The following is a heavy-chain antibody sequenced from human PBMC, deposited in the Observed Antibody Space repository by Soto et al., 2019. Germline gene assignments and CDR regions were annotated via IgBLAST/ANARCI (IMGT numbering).Heavy chain of an antibody. J-gene: IGHJ3*02. CDR1: GGSISSGGYY. CDR2: IYYSGST. CDR3: ARVLKVVVAATKPAGISFDI. Sequence: QVQLQESGPGLVKPSQTLSLTCTVSGGSISSGGYYWSWIRQHPGKGLEWIGYIYYSGSTYYNPSLKSRVTISVDTSKNQFSLKLSSVTAADTAVYYCARVLKVVVAATKPAGISFDIWGQGTMVTVSS. D-gene: IGHD2-15*01. V-gene: IGHV4-31*03.